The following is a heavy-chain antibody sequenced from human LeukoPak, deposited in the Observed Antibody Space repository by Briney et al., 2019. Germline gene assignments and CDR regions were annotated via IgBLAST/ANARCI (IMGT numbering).Heavy chain of an antibody. CDR1: GYTFTAYN. D-gene: IGHD3-10*01. Sequence: ASVKVSCKTSGYTFTAYNIHWVRQAPGQGLEWMGWITPSSGATNYAQQLQGRITMTRDTSISTAYMELNNLISDDTAVYYCARGMGSGTYRRFDFWGQGTLVTVSS. J-gene: IGHJ4*02. CDR2: ITPSSGAT. V-gene: IGHV1-2*02. CDR3: ARGMGSGTYRRFDF.